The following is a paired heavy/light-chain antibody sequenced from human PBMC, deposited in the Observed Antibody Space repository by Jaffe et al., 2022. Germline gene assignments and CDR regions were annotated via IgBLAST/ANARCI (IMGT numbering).Heavy chain of an antibody. J-gene: IGHJ4*02. D-gene: IGHD2-2*01. CDR1: GFTFDDYA. Sequence: EVQLVESGGVVVQPGGSLRLSCAASGFTFDDYAMHWVRQAPGKGLEWVSLISWDGGSTYYADSVKGRFTISRDNSKNSLYLQMNSLRAEDTALYYCAKDIPGSAAKHYKGLGFDYWGQGTLVTVSS. V-gene: IGHV3-43D*04. CDR3: AKDIPGSAAKHYKGLGFDY. CDR2: ISWDGGST.
Light chain of an antibody. J-gene: IGKJ4*01. CDR1: QGISSY. CDR3: QQLNSYPPLT. Sequence: DIQLTQSPSFLSASVGDRVTITCRASQGISSYLAWYQQKPGKAPKLLIYAASTLQSGVPSRFSGSGSGTEFTLTISSLQPEDFATYYCQQLNSYPPLTFGGGTKVEIK. CDR2: AAS. V-gene: IGKV1-9*01.